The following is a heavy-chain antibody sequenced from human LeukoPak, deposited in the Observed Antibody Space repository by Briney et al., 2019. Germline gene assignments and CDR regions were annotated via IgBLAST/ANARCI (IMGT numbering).Heavy chain of an antibody. V-gene: IGHV3-30*03. D-gene: IGHD3-16*01. CDR3: AQGGELY. CDR1: GFTFSSYA. Sequence: GGSLRLSCAASGFTFSSYAMSWVRQAPGKGLEWVAVISYDGSNKYYADSVKGRFTISRDNSKNTLYLQMNSLRAEDTAVYYCAQGGELYWGQGTLVTVSS. CDR2: ISYDGSNK. J-gene: IGHJ4*02.